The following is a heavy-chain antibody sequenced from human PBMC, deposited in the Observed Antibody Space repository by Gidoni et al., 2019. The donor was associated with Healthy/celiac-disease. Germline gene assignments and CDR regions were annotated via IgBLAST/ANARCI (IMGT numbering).Heavy chain of an antibody. CDR1: GGTFSSST. CDR3: ARGLFYYDSSGYYSPKYFDY. CDR2: IIPILGIA. V-gene: IGHV1-69*02. Sequence: QVQLVQSGAEVKKPGSSVKVSCKASGGTFSSSTISRVRQAPGQGLEWMGRIIPILGIANYAQKFQGRVTITADKSTSTAYMELSSLRSEDTAVYYCARGLFYYDSSGYYSPKYFDYWGQGTLVTVSS. D-gene: IGHD3-22*01. J-gene: IGHJ4*02.